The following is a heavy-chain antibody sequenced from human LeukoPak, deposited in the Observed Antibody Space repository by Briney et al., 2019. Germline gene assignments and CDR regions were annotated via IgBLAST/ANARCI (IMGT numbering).Heavy chain of an antibody. Sequence: GGSLRLSCAASGFTFSNAWMSWVRQAPGKGLEWVGRIKSKTDGWTTDYAAPVKGRFTISKDDSENTLYLQMNSLKTEDTAVYYCTTGRSSSWPDYWGQGTLVTVSS. D-gene: IGHD6-13*01. CDR1: GFTFSNAW. J-gene: IGHJ4*02. CDR3: TTGRSSSWPDY. CDR2: IKSKTDGWTT. V-gene: IGHV3-15*01.